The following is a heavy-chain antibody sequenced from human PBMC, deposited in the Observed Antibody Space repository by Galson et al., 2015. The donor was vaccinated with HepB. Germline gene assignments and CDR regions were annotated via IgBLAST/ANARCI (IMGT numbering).Heavy chain of an antibody. Sequence: LRLSCAASGFTVTSIYMSWVRQAPGKGLEWVSVIYPDGSTYYADSVKGRFTISRDTSKNTLFLQMDSLRAEDAAMYYCLTHNAFDPWGQGTLVTVSS. CDR2: IYPDGST. D-gene: IGHD1-1*01. J-gene: IGHJ5*02. V-gene: IGHV3-53*01. CDR3: LTHNAFDP. CDR1: GFTVTSIY.